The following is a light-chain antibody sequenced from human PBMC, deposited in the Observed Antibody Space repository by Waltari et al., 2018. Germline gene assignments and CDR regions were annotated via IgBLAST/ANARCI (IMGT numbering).Light chain of an antibody. CDR1: QSISSY. CDR3: QQYYSSPAT. Sequence: AIRITQSPSSLSASTGDRVTITCRASQSISSYLAWYQQKPGKAPKVLIYAASTLQSGVPSRFSGSGSGTDFTFTISCLQSEDFAIYYCQQYYSSPATFGQGTKVEIK. CDR2: AAS. J-gene: IGKJ1*01. V-gene: IGKV1-8*01.